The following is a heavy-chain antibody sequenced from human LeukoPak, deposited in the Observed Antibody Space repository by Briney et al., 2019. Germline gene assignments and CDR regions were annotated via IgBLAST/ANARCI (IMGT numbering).Heavy chain of an antibody. CDR1: GGSFSGYY. CDR3: ARDGTDYYYYYGMDV. V-gene: IGHV4-34*01. CDR2: INHSGST. J-gene: IGHJ6*02. D-gene: IGHD1-26*01. Sequence: SETLSLTCAVYGGSFSGYYWSWIRQPPRKGLEWIGEINHSGSTNYNPSLKSRVTISVDTSKNQFSLKLSSVTAADTAVYYCARDGTDYYYYYGMDVWGQGTTVTVSS.